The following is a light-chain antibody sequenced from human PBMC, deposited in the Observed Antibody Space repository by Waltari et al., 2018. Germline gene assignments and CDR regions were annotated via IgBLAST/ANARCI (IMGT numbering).Light chain of an antibody. CDR3: CSFASRIGV. CDR2: EVT. J-gene: IGLJ2*01. CDR1: SSDVGSYNF. V-gene: IGLV2-23*02. Sequence: QSALTQPASVSGSPGQSITIYCTGTSSDVGSYNFVSWYQQHPGKDPKLIISEVTKRPSGVSNRFSGSKSGNTASLTISGLQADDEADYYCCSFASRIGVFGGGTKVTVL.